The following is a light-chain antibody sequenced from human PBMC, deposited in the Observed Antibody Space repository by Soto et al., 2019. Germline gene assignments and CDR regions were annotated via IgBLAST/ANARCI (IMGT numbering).Light chain of an antibody. CDR2: KAS. J-gene: IGKJ1*01. Sequence: DIQMTQSPSTLSASVGDRVTITCRASQSISNWLAWYQQKPGKAPKLLIYKASSLESGVPSRFNGNGSGTDFTLTISSLQPDDFATYYCQQYNSYPSTFGQGTKGEIK. V-gene: IGKV1-5*03. CDR3: QQYNSYPST. CDR1: QSISNW.